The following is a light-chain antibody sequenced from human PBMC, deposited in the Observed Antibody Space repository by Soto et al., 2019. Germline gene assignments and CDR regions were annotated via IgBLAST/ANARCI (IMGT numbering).Light chain of an antibody. J-gene: IGLJ2*01. CDR2: EVS. V-gene: IGLV2-14*01. CDR3: LSYTDSSNVV. CDR1: SSDVGGFNY. Sequence: QSVLTQPASVSGSPGQSITISCTGTSSDVGGFNYVSWYQHHPGKAPQLMIYEVSNRPSGVSNRFSGSKSGNTASLTISGLQAEDEADYYCLSYTDSSNVVFGGGTKLTVL.